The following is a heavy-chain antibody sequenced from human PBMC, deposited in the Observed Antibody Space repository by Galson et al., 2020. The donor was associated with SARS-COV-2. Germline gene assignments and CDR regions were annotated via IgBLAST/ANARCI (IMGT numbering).Heavy chain of an antibody. CDR1: GGSFSTYY. CDR3: ACYYNGVGD. D-gene: IGHD3-10*01. Sequence: SETLSLTCAVYGGSFSTYYWSWIRQPPGKGLEWIGEINHSGSTNYNPSLKSRVTISVDTSKNQFSLKLSSVTAADTAVYYCACYYNGVGDWGQGTLVTVSS. V-gene: IGHV4-34*01. J-gene: IGHJ4*02. CDR2: INHSGST.